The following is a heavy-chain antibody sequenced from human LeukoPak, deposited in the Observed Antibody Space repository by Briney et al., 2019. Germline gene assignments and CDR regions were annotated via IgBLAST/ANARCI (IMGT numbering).Heavy chain of an antibody. CDR3: ARDRVIVASERFDY. D-gene: IGHD5-12*01. J-gene: IGHJ4*02. CDR2: ISSSSSYI. V-gene: IGHV3-21*01. CDR1: GFSFSSYS. Sequence: EGSLRLSCAASGFSFSSYSVNWVRQAPGKGLEWVSSISSSSSYIYYADSVKGRFTISRDNAKNSLYLQMNSLRAEDTAVYYCARDRVIVASERFDYWGQGTLVTVSS.